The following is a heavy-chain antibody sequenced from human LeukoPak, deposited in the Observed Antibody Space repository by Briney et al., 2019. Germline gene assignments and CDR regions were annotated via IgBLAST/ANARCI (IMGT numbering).Heavy chain of an antibody. CDR2: INWNGGST. Sequence: GGSLRLSCAASGFTFDDYGMSWVRQAPGKGLEWVSGINWNGGSTGYADSVKGRFTISRDNAKNSLYLQMNSPRAEDTALYYCASQDYGGNAPFDYWGQGTLVTVSS. J-gene: IGHJ4*02. V-gene: IGHV3-20*04. CDR1: GFTFDDYG. D-gene: IGHD4-23*01. CDR3: ASQDYGGNAPFDY.